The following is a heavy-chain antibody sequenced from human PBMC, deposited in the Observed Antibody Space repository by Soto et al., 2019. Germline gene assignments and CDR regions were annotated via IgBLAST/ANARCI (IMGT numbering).Heavy chain of an antibody. J-gene: IGHJ4*02. CDR2: IYRDDDK. CDR1: GFSLSTSVVG. V-gene: IGHV2-5*02. CDR3: AHRPSYCSGGSCYSGFDY. D-gene: IGHD2-15*01. Sequence: QITLKESGPPLVKPTQTLTLTCTFSGFSLSTSVVGVGWIRQHPGKGLECLALIYRDDDKRYSPSLKSRLTITKGTSKNQVVLTLTNMDPVDTATYYCAHRPSYCSGGSCYSGFDYWGQGTLVTVSS.